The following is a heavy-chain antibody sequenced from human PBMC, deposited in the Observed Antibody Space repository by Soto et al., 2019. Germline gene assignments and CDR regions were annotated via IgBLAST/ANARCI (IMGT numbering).Heavy chain of an antibody. CDR3: ARGIRFLEWLFQSYYYYYYMDV. CDR2: IIPNSGIT. J-gene: IGHJ6*03. V-gene: IGHV1-69*02. D-gene: IGHD3-3*01. Sequence: GASVKVSCKASGGTFSSYTISWVRQAPGQGLEWMGRIIPNSGITDYAQKFQGRVTMTGDKSTSTAYMELSSLRSEDTAVYYCARGIRFLEWLFQSYYYYYYMDVWGKGTTVTVSS. CDR1: GGTFSSYT.